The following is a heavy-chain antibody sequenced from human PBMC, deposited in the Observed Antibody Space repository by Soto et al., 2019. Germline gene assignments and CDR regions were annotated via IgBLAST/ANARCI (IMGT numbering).Heavy chain of an antibody. J-gene: IGHJ4*02. V-gene: IGHV1-18*04. D-gene: IGHD3-3*01. CDR2: ISANNGNT. CDR1: GYTFTGYD. Sequence: EASVKVSCKASGYTFTGYDIHWVRQAPGQGLEWMGWISANNGNTNYAQKLQGRVTMTTDTSTSTAYMELRSLRSDDTAMYYCARALPRITIFGVGNDYWGQGTLVTVSS. CDR3: ARALPRITIFGVGNDY.